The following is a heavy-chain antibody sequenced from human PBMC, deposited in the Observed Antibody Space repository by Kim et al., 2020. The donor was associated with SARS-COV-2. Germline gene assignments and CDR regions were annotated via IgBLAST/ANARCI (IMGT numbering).Heavy chain of an antibody. J-gene: IGHJ6*01. Sequence: SETRSLTCTVSGGSISSYYWSGIRQPPGKELEWIGYIFYSGSTNYNPSLKSRVTISMDTSKNQFSLKLSSVTAADTAVYYCARLGSGMIFDYYYGLDVWG. V-gene: IGHV4-59*08. D-gene: IGHD3-10*01. CDR3: ARLGSGMIFDYYYGLDV. CDR2: IFYSGST. CDR1: GGSISSYY.